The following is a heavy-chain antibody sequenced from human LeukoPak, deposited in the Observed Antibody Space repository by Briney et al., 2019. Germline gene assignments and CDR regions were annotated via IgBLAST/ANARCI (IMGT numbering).Heavy chain of an antibody. V-gene: IGHV4-34*01. Sequence: SETLSLTCAVYGGSFSGYYWTWIRQPPGKGLEWIGEINHGGSTNYNPSLKSRLTISLDTSKNQFSLKLSSVTAADTAVYYCARGHTRITMLRGSRSADYFDYWGQGTLVTVSS. D-gene: IGHD3-10*01. CDR1: GGSFSGYY. J-gene: IGHJ4*02. CDR2: INHGGST. CDR3: ARGHTRITMLRGSRSADYFDY.